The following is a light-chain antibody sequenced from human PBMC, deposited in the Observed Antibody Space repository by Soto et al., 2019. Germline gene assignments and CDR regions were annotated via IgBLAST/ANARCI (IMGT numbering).Light chain of an antibody. CDR1: QSVSST. J-gene: IGKJ5*01. V-gene: IGKV3-15*01. CDR2: GAS. CDR3: QQYYKWPLT. Sequence: EIVMTQSPATLSVSPGERATLSCRASQSVSSTLAWYQQKPGQAPRLLIYGASTRATGVPVRRSGSGSGTEFTLTISSLQSEDFAVYYCQQYYKWPLTFGQGTRLEIK.